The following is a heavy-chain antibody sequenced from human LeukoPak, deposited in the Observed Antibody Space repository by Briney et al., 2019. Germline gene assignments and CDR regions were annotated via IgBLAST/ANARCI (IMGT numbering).Heavy chain of an antibody. CDR2: ITSNGGST. CDR1: GFTFSNYG. Sequence: PGGSESLMRSASGFTFSNYGMQWVRQAPGKGLEYVSAITSNGGSTYYSDSVKGRFTIPRDNSKNTLFLQMSSLRAEDTAVYYCVRHGEGCDYWGQGTLVTVSS. V-gene: IGHV3-64D*06. D-gene: IGHD7-27*01. CDR3: VRHGEGCDY. J-gene: IGHJ4*02.